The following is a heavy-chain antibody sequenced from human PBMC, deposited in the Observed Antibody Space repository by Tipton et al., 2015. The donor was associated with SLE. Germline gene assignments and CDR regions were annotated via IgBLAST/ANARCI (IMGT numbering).Heavy chain of an antibody. V-gene: IGHV3-53*05. CDR3: AREGITIFGVVISDYGMDV. CDR1: GFTFDDYA. D-gene: IGHD3-3*01. Sequence: SLRLSCAASGFTFDDYAMHWVRQAPGKGLEWVSVIYSGGSTYYADSVKGRFTISRDNSKNTLYLQMNSLRAEDTAVYYCAREGITIFGVVISDYGMDVWGQGATVTVSS. CDR2: IYSGGST. J-gene: IGHJ6*02.